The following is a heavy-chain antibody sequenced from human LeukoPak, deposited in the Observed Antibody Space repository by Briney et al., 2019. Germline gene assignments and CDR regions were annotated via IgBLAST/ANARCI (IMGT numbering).Heavy chain of an antibody. J-gene: IGHJ4*02. Sequence: GRSLRLSCTTSGFTFSSYALSWVRQAPGKGLEWVSGIRVSGSTYYPDSVTGRFTISRDNSENTLYLQMSGLRAEDTAIYYCAKGTGDTAYYFWGQGVLVTVSS. D-gene: IGHD2/OR15-2a*01. V-gene: IGHV3-23*01. CDR1: GFTFSSYA. CDR2: IRVSGST. CDR3: AKGTGDTAYYF.